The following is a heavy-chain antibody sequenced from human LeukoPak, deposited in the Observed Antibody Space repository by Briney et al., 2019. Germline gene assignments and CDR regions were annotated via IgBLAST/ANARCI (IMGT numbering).Heavy chain of an antibody. CDR3: TKDFAGAYTFLHAFDI. V-gene: IGHV3-23*01. CDR2: IGVSAVNT. Sequence: GGSLRLSCAASRFTFSGYAMSWVRQAPGRGLEWVSGIGVSAVNTYYADSVKGRFTISRDNSKNTVYLQMDSLRAEDTAIYYCTKDFAGAYTFLHAFDIWGQGTMLTVSS. CDR1: RFTFSGYA. D-gene: IGHD4-4*01. J-gene: IGHJ3*02.